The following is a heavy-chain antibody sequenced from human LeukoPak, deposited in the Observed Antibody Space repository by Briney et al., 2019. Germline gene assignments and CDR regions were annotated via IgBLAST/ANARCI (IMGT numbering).Heavy chain of an antibody. CDR2: ISGSGGST. CDR3: ATHRYTSILWWWTAFDY. J-gene: IGHJ4*02. Sequence: GGSLRLSCAASGFTFSSYAMSWVRQAPGKGLEWVSAISGSGGSTYYADSVKGRFTISRDNSKNTLYLQMNSLRAEDTAVYYCATHRYTSILWWWTAFDYWGQGTLVTVSS. D-gene: IGHD2-21*01. CDR1: GFTFSSYA. V-gene: IGHV3-23*01.